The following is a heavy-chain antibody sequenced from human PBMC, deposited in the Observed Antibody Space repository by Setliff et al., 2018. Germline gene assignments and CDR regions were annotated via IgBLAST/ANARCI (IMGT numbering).Heavy chain of an antibody. CDR2: TIPMFGTT. D-gene: IGHD3-22*01. Sequence: SVKVSCKASGGTFSSYGITWVRQAPGQGLEWMGGTIPMFGTTNYAQKFQGRVTIITDASTSTSYMALGSLTSEDTAVYYCVREGVDSRSSTDYRYYMDVWGKGTTVTVSS. J-gene: IGHJ6*03. CDR1: GGTFSSYG. V-gene: IGHV1-69*05. CDR3: VREGVDSRSSTDYRYYMDV.